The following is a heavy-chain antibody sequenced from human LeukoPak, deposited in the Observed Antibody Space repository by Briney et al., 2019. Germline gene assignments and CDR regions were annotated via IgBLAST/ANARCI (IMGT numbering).Heavy chain of an antibody. CDR1: GFAFHTFS. D-gene: IGHD3-22*01. CDR3: ARDYDYDSSGYSSD. Sequence: PGGSLRLSCVASGFAFHTFSLTWVRQAPGKGPEWVSAIPQSGGTPSYADSVKGRFTASRDDSRNTLYLQMNGLRADDTAVYYCARDYDYDSSGYSSDWGQGTLVTVSS. J-gene: IGHJ4*02. CDR2: IPQSGGTP. V-gene: IGHV3-23*01.